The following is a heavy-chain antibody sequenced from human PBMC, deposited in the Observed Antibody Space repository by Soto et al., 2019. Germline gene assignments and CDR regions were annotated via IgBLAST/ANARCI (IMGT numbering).Heavy chain of an antibody. J-gene: IGHJ5*02. Sequence: QITLKESGPTLVKPTQTLTLTCTFSGFSLTTSGVGVGWVRQPPGKALEGLALIYWDDDKRYSPSLESRLALTKDTPKNQVVLTMTNMDPGDTATYFCVYRQTTTPFAPWGQGTLVTVSS. CDR3: VYRQTTTPFAP. CDR1: GFSLTTSGVG. V-gene: IGHV2-5*02. D-gene: IGHD1-1*01. CDR2: IYWDDDK.